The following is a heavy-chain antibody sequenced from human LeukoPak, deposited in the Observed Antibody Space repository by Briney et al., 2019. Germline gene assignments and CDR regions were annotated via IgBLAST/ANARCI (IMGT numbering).Heavy chain of an antibody. J-gene: IGHJ4*02. CDR2: ISGSGTGT. V-gene: IGHV3-23*01. Sequence: PGGSLRLSXAASGCTFSSYAMSWVRQAPGKGLYWVSAISGSGTGTYYADSVKGRFTISRDNSKNTLYLQMNSLRAEDTAVYYSAKEGGTGTRFDYWGQGTLVTVSS. CDR3: AKEGGTGTRFDY. CDR1: GCTFSSYA. D-gene: IGHD1-7*01.